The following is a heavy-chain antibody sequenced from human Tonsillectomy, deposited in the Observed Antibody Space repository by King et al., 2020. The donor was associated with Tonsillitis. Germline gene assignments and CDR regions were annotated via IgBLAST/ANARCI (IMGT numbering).Heavy chain of an antibody. Sequence: VQLVESGGGVVQPGRSLRLSCAASGFTFSSYTMPWVRQAPGKGLEWVAVISYDGSNKYYADSVKGRFTISRDNSKNTLYLQMNSLRAEDTAVYYCARDKWSMWATVSSYYYYGMDVWGQGTTVTVSS. V-gene: IGHV3-30-3*01. CDR1: GFTFSSYT. CDR3: ARDKWSMWATVSSYYYYGMDV. D-gene: IGHD4-11*01. CDR2: ISYDGSNK. J-gene: IGHJ6*02.